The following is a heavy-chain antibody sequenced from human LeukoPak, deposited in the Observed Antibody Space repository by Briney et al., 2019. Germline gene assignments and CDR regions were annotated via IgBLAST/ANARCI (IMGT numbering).Heavy chain of an antibody. Sequence: SGGSLRLSRAASGFTFSTYAMSWVRQAPGKGLEWVSAICGSDGSRYYADSVKGRFTISRDNSKNTLYLQMNSLRGEDTAVYYCAKGGSPSCYSSSGYWGQGTLVTVSS. V-gene: IGHV3-23*01. CDR1: GFTFSTYA. CDR2: ICGSDGSR. D-gene: IGHD2-2*01. J-gene: IGHJ4*02. CDR3: AKGGSPSCYSSSGY.